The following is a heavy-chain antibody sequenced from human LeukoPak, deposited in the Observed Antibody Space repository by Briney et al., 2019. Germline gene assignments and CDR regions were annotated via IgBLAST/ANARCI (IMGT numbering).Heavy chain of an antibody. CDR3: ARAREFSSSSGRAYYFDY. Sequence: ASVKVSCKASGYTFTSYDINWVRQATGQGLEWMGWMNPNSGNTGYAQKFQGRVTMTRNTSISTAYMELSSLRSEDTAVYYCARAREFSSSSGRAYYFDYWGQGTLVTVSP. D-gene: IGHD6-6*01. V-gene: IGHV1-8*01. J-gene: IGHJ4*02. CDR1: GYTFTSYD. CDR2: MNPNSGNT.